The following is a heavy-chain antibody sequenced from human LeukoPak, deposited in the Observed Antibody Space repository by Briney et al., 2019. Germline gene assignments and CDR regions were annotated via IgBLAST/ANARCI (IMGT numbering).Heavy chain of an antibody. CDR1: GFTFDDYA. CDR2: ISWNSGSI. CDR3: AKDSFYGSGSYYDSWFDP. Sequence: GGSLRLSCAASGFTFDDYAMHWVRQAPGKGLEWVSGISWNSGSIGYADSVKGRFTISRDNAKNSLYLQMNGLRAEDTALYYCAKDSFYGSGSYYDSWFDPWGQGTLVTVSS. J-gene: IGHJ5*02. V-gene: IGHV3-9*01. D-gene: IGHD3-10*01.